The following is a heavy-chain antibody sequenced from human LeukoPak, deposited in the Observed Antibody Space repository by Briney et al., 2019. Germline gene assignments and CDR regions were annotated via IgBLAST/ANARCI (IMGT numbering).Heavy chain of an antibody. J-gene: IGHJ4*02. V-gene: IGHV3-11*04. Sequence: GGSLRLSCAASGFTFSDYYMSWVRQAPGKGLEWVSYISSSGSTIYYADSVKGRFTISRDNAKNSLYLQMNSLRAEDTAVYYCARDFFLYGSGRYFDYWGQGTLVTVSS. CDR1: GFTFSDYY. D-gene: IGHD3-10*01. CDR2: ISSSGSTI. CDR3: ARDFFLYGSGRYFDY.